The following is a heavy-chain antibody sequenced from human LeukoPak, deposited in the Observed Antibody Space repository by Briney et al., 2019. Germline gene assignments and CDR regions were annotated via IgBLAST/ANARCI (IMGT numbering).Heavy chain of an antibody. D-gene: IGHD3-9*01. CDR1: GFTFSSYA. V-gene: IGHV3-23*01. CDR2: ISSGDRT. J-gene: IGHJ4*02. Sequence: GRSLRLSCAASGFTFSSYAMNWVRQAPGKGLEWVAGISSGDRTFHAESVKGRFTISRDKSKDTLYLQMNSLRAEDTAVYYCAKDATASPYFHWFDNWGQGTQVIASS. CDR3: AKDATASPYFHWFDN.